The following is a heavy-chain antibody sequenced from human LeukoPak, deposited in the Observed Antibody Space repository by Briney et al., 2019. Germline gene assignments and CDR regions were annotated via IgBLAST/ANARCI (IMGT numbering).Heavy chain of an antibody. CDR3: TRSWDSSGYYSY. V-gene: IGHV3-73*01. CDR2: IRSKANSYAT. Sequence: PGGSLRLSCAASGFTFSGSAMPWVRQASGKGLEWVGRIRSKANSYATAYAASVKGRFTISRDDSKNTAYLQMNSLKTEDTAVYYCTRSWDSSGYYSYWGQGTLVTVSS. J-gene: IGHJ4*02. D-gene: IGHD3-22*01. CDR1: GFTFSGSA.